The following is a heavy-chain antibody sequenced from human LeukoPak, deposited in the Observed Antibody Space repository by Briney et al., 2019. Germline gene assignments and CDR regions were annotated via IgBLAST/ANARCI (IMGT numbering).Heavy chain of an antibody. CDR2: IYYSGST. J-gene: IGHJ4*02. V-gene: IGHV4-39*01. D-gene: IGHD3-22*01. CDR1: GGSVSSSSYY. CDR3: ARTNYYYDSSGYYMG. Sequence: PSETLSLTCTVSGGSVSSSSYYWGWIRQPPGKGLEWIGSIYYSGSTYYNPSLKSRVTISVDTSKNQFSLKLSSVTAADTAVYYCARTNYYYDSSGYYMGRGQGTLVTVSS.